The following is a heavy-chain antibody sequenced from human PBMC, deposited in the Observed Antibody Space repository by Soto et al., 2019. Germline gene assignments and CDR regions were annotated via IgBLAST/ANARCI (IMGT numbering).Heavy chain of an antibody. CDR3: ADSWLPTSY. Sequence: GGSLRLSCAASGYSFSHYWMHWVRQAPGKGLVWVSRISPDGRTTTYADSVKGRFTISRDNAKSTLCLQMNSLTVEDGAVYYCADSWLPTSYWGPGTLVTVSS. J-gene: IGHJ4*02. CDR1: GYSFSHYW. D-gene: IGHD3-10*01. CDR2: ISPDGRTT. V-gene: IGHV3-74*01.